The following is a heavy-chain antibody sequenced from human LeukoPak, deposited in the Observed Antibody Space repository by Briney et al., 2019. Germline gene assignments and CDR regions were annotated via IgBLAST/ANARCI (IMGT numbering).Heavy chain of an antibody. D-gene: IGHD1-26*01. V-gene: IGHV3-7*01. CDR3: AREGRQWELLLFFDY. Sequence: GGSLRLSCAASGFIFSSYWMSWVRQAPGKGLEWVANIKQDGSEMYYVDSVKGRFTISRDNSKNTLYLQMNSLRAEDTAVYYCAREGRQWELLLFFDYWGQGTLVTVSS. J-gene: IGHJ4*02. CDR2: IKQDGSEM. CDR1: GFIFSSYW.